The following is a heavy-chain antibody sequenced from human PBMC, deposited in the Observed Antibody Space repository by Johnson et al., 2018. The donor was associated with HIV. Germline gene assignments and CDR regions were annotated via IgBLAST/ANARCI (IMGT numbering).Heavy chain of an antibody. CDR2: IKGKPDGGTT. CDR3: TTVGGILGTYAFDI. Sequence: MQLVESGGGCAKPGGSLRLSCAVSGFSFTKAWMSWVRQAPGKGLEWIGRIKGKPDGGTTDYDAPVKGRFTISRDDSKNTLYLQMNSLKTEDTALYYCTTVGGILGTYAFDIWGQGTMVTVSS. D-gene: IGHD2-8*02. J-gene: IGHJ3*02. V-gene: IGHV3-15*01. CDR1: GFSFTKAW.